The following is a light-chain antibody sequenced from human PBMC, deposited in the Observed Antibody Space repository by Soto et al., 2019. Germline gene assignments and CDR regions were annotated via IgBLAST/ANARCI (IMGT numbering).Light chain of an antibody. Sequence: DIQMTQSPSTLSASVGDRVTITCRASQSISSWLAWYQQKPGKAPKLLIYDASSLESGVPSRFSGSGSGTEFTLTISSLQPDDFATYYCQQYISHSVTFGGGTKVEIK. CDR3: QQYISHSVT. CDR1: QSISSW. V-gene: IGKV1-5*01. J-gene: IGKJ4*01. CDR2: DAS.